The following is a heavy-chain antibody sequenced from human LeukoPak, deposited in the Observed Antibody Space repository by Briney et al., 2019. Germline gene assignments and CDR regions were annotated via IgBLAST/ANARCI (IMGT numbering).Heavy chain of an antibody. J-gene: IGHJ2*01. CDR2: IYTSGST. V-gene: IGHV4-4*07. Sequence: PSETLSLTCTVSGGSISSYYWSWIRQPAGKGLEWIGRIYTSGSTNYNPSLKSRVTMSVDTSKNQFSLKLSSVTAADTAVYYCARDQHDSSGYYPWGWYFDLWGRGTLVTVSS. CDR1: GGSISSYY. D-gene: IGHD3-22*01. CDR3: ARDQHDSSGYYPWGWYFDL.